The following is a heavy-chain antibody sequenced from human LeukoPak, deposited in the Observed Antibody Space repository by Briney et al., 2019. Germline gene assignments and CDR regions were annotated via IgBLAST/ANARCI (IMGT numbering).Heavy chain of an antibody. J-gene: IGHJ4*02. D-gene: IGHD2-8*01. CDR3: ARDTVNGPFVVSLDY. CDR1: GFTFSSYE. V-gene: IGHV3-48*03. CDR2: ISSSGSTI. Sequence: PGGSLRLSCAASGFTFSSYEMNWVRQAPGKGLEWVSYISSSGSTIYFADSLRCRFTISRDNAKNSLYLQMNSLRVEVTAIYYCARDTVNGPFVVSLDYWGQGALVTVSS.